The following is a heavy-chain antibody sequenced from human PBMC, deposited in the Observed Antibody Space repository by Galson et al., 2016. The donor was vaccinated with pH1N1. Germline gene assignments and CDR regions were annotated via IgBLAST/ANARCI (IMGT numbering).Heavy chain of an antibody. CDR3: ARGDFVVGEGWYNGFDV. Sequence: TLSLTCTVSGGSISSGSYFWSWIRQPVGKRLEWIGRIYASGSTDYNPSLKSRVTMSVDTSKNQFSLKLNSVTAADTAVYYCARGDFVVGEGWYNGFDVWGQGTTVTVSS. CDR2: IYASGST. J-gene: IGHJ6*02. D-gene: IGHD2-15*01. V-gene: IGHV4-61*02. CDR1: GGSISSGSYF.